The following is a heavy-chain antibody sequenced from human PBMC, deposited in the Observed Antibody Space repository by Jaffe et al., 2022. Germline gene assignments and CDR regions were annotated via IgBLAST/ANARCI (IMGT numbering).Heavy chain of an antibody. CDR2: IRYDGSNK. J-gene: IGHJ4*02. CDR1: GFTFSSYG. D-gene: IGHD1-26*01. CDR3: AKDNGGSYYFY. Sequence: QVQLVESGGGVVQPGGSLRLSCAASGFTFSSYGMHWVRQAPGKGLEWVAFIRYDGSNKYYADSVKGRFTISRDNSKNTLYLQMNSLRAEDTAVYYCAKDNGGSYYFYWGQGTLVTVSS. V-gene: IGHV3-30*02.